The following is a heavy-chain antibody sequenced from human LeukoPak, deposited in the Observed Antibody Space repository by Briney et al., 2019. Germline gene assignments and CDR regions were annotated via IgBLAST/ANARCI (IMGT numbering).Heavy chain of an antibody. CDR1: GGSISSSSYY. J-gene: IGHJ4*02. CDR2: ISYSGST. Sequence: SETLSLTCAVSGGSISSSSYYLGWIRQPPGKGLEWIGSISYSGSTYYNPSLKSRVTISVDTSKNQFSLKLTPVTATDTAMYYCARQDSEGRWPNDYWGQGTLVTVSS. D-gene: IGHD5-24*01. CDR3: ARQDSEGRWPNDY. V-gene: IGHV4-39*01.